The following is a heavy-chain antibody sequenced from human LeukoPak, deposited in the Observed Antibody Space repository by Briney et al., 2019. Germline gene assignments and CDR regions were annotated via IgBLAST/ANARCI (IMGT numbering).Heavy chain of an antibody. CDR3: ARETGTYYFDY. V-gene: IGHV3-53*01. D-gene: IGHD1-1*01. Sequence: GGSLRLSCTASGFTFGRYSMNWVRQAPGKGLEWVSVIYSGGDTYYADSVKGRFTISRDNSKNTLYLQMNSLRAEDTAVYYCARETGTYYFDYWGQGTLVTVSS. J-gene: IGHJ4*02. CDR1: GFTFGRYS. CDR2: IYSGGDT.